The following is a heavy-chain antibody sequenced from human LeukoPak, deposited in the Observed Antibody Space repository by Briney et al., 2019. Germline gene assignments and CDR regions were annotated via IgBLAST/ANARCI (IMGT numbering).Heavy chain of an antibody. CDR1: GVSISSGGNY. J-gene: IGHJ3*02. CDR2: IDYSGGT. Sequence: PSETLSLTCTVSGVSISSGGNYWSWIRQHPGKGLEWIGFIDYSGGTYHNLSLQSRVTISVDTSKNQFSLKLSSVTAADTAVYYCARPHYDSSGYMAPGAFDIWGQGTMVTVSS. D-gene: IGHD3-22*01. CDR3: ARPHYDSSGYMAPGAFDI. V-gene: IGHV4-31*03.